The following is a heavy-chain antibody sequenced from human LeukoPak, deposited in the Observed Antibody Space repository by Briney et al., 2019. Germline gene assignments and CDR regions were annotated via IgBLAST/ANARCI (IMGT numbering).Heavy chain of an antibody. D-gene: IGHD3-3*01. J-gene: IGHJ4*02. V-gene: IGHV1-69*13. CDR3: ASAYYDFWSGYYWHTDY. CDR2: IIPIFGTA. CDR1: GYTFTSYD. Sequence: SVKVSCKASGYTFTSYDINWVRQAPGQGLEWMGGIIPIFGTANYAQKFQGRVTITADESTSTAYMELSSLRSEDTAVYYCASAYYDFWSGYYWHTDYWGQGTLVTVSS.